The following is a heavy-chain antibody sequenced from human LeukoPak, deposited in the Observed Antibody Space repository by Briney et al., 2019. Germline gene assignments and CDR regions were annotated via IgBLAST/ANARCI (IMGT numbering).Heavy chain of an antibody. D-gene: IGHD3-10*01. CDR1: GHSFPNYW. CDR2: IYLGDSDT. CDR3: ARLHGSETFLSYSWFDP. V-gene: IGHV5-51*01. Sequence: GESLKISCKGSGHSFPNYWIGWVRQMPGKGLEWMGLIYLGDSDTRYSPSFQGHVTISADKSINTAYLQWSSLKASDTAMYYCARLHGSETFLSYSWFDPWGQGTLVTVSS. J-gene: IGHJ5*02.